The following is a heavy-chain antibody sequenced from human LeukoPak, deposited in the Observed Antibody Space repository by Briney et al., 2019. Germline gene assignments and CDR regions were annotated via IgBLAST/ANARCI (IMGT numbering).Heavy chain of an antibody. V-gene: IGHV4-4*02. D-gene: IGHD3-22*01. CDR1: GGSISSSHW. J-gene: IGHJ5*02. CDR3: ARGVDDSSGNYYVIWFDP. CDR2: IYHSGRT. Sequence: SETLSLTCAVSGGSISSSHWWSWVRQPPGKGLEWIGEIYHSGRTDYNPSLKSRVTISVDKSKNQFSLRLSSVTAADTAVYYCARGVDDSSGNYYVIWFDPWGQGTLVTVP.